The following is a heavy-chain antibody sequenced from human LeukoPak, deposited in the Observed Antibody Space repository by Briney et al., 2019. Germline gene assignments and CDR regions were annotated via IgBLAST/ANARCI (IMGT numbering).Heavy chain of an antibody. CDR2: INHSGST. D-gene: IGHD3-10*01. CDR1: GGSFSGYY. V-gene: IGHV4-34*01. J-gene: IGHJ4*02. Sequence: PSGTLSLTCAVYGGSFSGYYWSWIRQPPGKGLEWIGEINHSGSTNYNPSLKSRVTISVDTSKNQFSLKLSSVTAADTAVYYCARGESQIIWFGENYFDYWGQGTLVTVSS. CDR3: ARGESQIIWFGENYFDY.